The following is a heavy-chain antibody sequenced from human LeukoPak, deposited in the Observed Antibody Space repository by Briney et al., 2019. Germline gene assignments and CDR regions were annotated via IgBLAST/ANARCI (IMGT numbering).Heavy chain of an antibody. CDR2: IDSAGARI. J-gene: IGHJ4*02. D-gene: IGHD3-10*01. V-gene: IGHV3-74*01. CDR1: GFGFSGYW. CDR3: VADSENRSGGDF. Sequence: GGSLRLSCTGSGFGFSGYWIHWVRQVPGKGLAWVSRIDSAGARIQYAGSVKGRFTISRDNAKNTVYLQMNSLRPEDTAVYYCVADSENRSGGDFWGQGTLVTVSS.